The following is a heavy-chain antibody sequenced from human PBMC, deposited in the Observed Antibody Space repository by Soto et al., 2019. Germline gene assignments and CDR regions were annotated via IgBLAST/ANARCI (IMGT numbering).Heavy chain of an antibody. CDR1: GGSIRSYY. CDR2: IYYSGST. D-gene: IGHD6-13*01. Sequence: QVQLQESGPGLVKPSETLSLTCTVSGGSIRSYYWSWIRQPPGKGLEWMGYIYYSGSTNYNPSLKSRVTISVDTSKNQFSLKVNSVTAADTAVYYCARHGDSSSSWYRVYYFDYWGQGALVTVSS. V-gene: IGHV4-59*08. J-gene: IGHJ4*02. CDR3: ARHGDSSSSWYRVYYFDY.